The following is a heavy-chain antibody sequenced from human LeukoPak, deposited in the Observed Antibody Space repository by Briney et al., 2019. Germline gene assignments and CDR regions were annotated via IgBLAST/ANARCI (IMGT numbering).Heavy chain of an antibody. CDR2: VSDSGDAT. CDR3: VSGAYCGGDCYPYYFDY. Sequence: PGGSLRLSCAASGFTFRSYAMSWVRQPPGKGLEWVSAVSDSGDATRYADSVKGRFTISRDNSKDTLYLQMNSLRADDTAVYYCVSGAYCGGDCYPYYFDYWGQGTLVTVSS. J-gene: IGHJ4*02. V-gene: IGHV3-23*01. D-gene: IGHD2-21*02. CDR1: GFTFRSYA.